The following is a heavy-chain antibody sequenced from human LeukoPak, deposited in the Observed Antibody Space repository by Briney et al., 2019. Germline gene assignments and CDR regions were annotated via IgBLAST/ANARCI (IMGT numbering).Heavy chain of an antibody. CDR1: GFGFSDAW. D-gene: IGHD3-3*01. CDR2: IKSKTRGGAT. CDR3: TPEYYGAINH. J-gene: IGHJ5*02. Sequence: GGSLRLSCAASGFGFSDAWMSWVRQAPGKGLEWVGHIKSKTRGGATEFAAPVKGRFTISRDDSKTTVSLQMNSLETEDTAVYFCTPEYYGAINHWGQGTLVTVSS. V-gene: IGHV3-15*01.